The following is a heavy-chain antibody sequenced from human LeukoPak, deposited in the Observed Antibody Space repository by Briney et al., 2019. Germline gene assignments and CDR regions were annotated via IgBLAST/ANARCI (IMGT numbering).Heavy chain of an antibody. CDR1: GGSISSYY. J-gene: IGHJ4*02. D-gene: IGHD4-23*01. Sequence: SETLSLTCTVSGGSISSYYWSWIRQPPGKGLEWIGYIYHSGSTYYNPSLKSRVTISVDRSKNQFSLKLSSVTAADTAVYYCARGWTGGNIGDWGQGTLVTVSS. CDR3: ARGWTGGNIGD. V-gene: IGHV4-59*12. CDR2: IYHSGST.